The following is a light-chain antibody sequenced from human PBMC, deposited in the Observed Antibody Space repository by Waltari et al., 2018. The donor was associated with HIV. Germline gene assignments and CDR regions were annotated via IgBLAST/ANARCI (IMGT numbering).Light chain of an antibody. CDR2: RDN. J-gene: IGLJ2*01. CDR3: AVLDDTLGGGV. CDR1: TANIGANF. Sequence: QSVLTQPPSASGTPGQKVTISCSGGTANIGANFVFWFQQFPGTAPKLLIYRDNRGHAGVPARFSGSKSGTSASLTISGLRSDDEAHYFCAVLDDTLGGGVFGGGTKLTVL. V-gene: IGLV1-47*01.